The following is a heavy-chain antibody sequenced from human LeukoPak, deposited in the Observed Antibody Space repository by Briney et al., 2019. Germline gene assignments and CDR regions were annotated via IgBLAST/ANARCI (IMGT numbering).Heavy chain of an antibody. Sequence: GGSLRLSCEVFGFTFSTYAMTWVRQAPGRGLEWVSTISGGDGGTYYADSVKGRFTVSRDTSKNTLYLQMNSLRAEDTALYYCASGIIAPPDYWGQGTMVTVSS. D-gene: IGHD3-10*01. CDR2: ISGGDGGT. CDR3: ASGIIAPPDY. J-gene: IGHJ4*02. V-gene: IGHV3-23*01. CDR1: GFTFSTYA.